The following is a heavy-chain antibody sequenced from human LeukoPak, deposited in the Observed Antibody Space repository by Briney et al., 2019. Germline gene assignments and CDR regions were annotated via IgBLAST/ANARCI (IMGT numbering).Heavy chain of an antibody. J-gene: IGHJ4*02. CDR2: IYYSGST. CDR3: ARVSVTAIDY. Sequence: SETLSLTCTVSGGSISSYYWSWIRQPPGKGLEWIEYIYYSGSTNYNPSLKSRVTISVDTSKNQFSLKLSSVTAADTAVYYCARVSVTAIDYWGQGTLVTVSS. CDR1: GGSISSYY. D-gene: IGHD5-18*01. V-gene: IGHV4-59*01.